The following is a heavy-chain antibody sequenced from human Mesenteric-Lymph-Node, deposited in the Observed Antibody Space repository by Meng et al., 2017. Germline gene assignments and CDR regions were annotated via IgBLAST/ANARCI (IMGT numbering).Heavy chain of an antibody. CDR2: MKEDGREK. V-gene: IGHV3-7*04. CDR1: GLVLSDYW. D-gene: IGHD6-19*01. CDR3: ARGQGWIFDM. J-gene: IGHJ3*02. Sequence: EVHLGGDGGGLVQPGGSLRLSCTASGLVLSDYWMTWVRRVPGKGLVWVDNMKEDGREKYYVDSVKGRFSSSTDNAKNSLYLQTNSLRADDTAVYYCARGQGWIFDMWGQGTMVTVSS.